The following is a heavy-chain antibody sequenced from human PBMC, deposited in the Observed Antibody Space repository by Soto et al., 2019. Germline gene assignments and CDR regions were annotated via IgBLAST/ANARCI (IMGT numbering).Heavy chain of an antibody. J-gene: IGHJ4*02. CDR2: INGDGSST. Sequence: EVQLVESGGGLVQPGGSLRLSCAASGFTFSSYWMHWVRQVPGKGLVWVSRINGDGSSTSYADSVKGRFTISRDSAKNPLYVQMNSLRAEDTAVYYCARMVATIGKFDYWGQGTLVTVSS. CDR1: GFTFSSYW. V-gene: IGHV3-74*01. CDR3: ARMVATIGKFDY. D-gene: IGHD5-12*01.